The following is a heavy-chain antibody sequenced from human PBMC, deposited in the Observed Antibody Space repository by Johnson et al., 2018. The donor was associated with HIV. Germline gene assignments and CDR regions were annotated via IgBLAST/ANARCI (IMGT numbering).Heavy chain of an antibody. D-gene: IGHD2-21*01. Sequence: VQLVESGGGLVQPGGSLRLSCAASGFTFSDYYMSWIRQAPGKGLEWVSGINWNGGSTDYTDSVKGRFTISRDNAKNSLYLQMNSLRAEDTAFYYGAIAYGGGDCYWVTSDAFDSWGQGTMVTVSS. J-gene: IGHJ3*02. CDR3: AIAYGGGDCYWVTSDAFDS. CDR2: INWNGGST. V-gene: IGHV3-20*04. CDR1: GFTFSDYY.